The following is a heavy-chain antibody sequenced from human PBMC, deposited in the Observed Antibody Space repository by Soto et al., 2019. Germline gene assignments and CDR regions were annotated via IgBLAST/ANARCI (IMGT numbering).Heavy chain of an antibody. J-gene: IGHJ4*02. Sequence: EVQLLESGGGLVQPGGSLRLSCAASGFTFNTNTMGWVRKAPGKGLEWVAAISGSVVSTYYADSVKGRFSISRDNSHNMVFMQLNSLTVEDTAVYYCAKDLSSCSGGVCYSLYFDSWGQGALVTVSS. CDR3: AKDLSSCSGGVCYSLYFDS. CDR1: GFTFNTNT. D-gene: IGHD2-8*02. V-gene: IGHV3-23*01. CDR2: ISGSVVST.